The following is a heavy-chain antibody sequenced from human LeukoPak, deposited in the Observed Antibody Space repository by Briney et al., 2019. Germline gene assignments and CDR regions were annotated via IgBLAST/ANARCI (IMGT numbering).Heavy chain of an antibody. Sequence: GGSLRLSCATSGFTFSSYAMSWVRQAPGKGLEWVSAISGSGGSTYYADSVKGRFTISRDNSKNTLYLQMNSLRAEDTAVYYCAKDDVYYDSFDYWGQGTLVTVSS. CDR2: ISGSGGST. J-gene: IGHJ4*02. CDR3: AKDDVYYDSFDY. CDR1: GFTFSSYA. D-gene: IGHD3-22*01. V-gene: IGHV3-23*01.